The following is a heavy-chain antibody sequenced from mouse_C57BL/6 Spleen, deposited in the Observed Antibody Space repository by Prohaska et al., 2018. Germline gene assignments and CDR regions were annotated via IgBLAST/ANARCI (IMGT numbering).Heavy chain of an antibody. D-gene: IGHD1-1*01. CDR1: GYTFTDYY. Sequence: QVQLQQSGPELVKPGASVKISCKASGYTFTDYYINWVKQRPGQGLEWIGWIFPGSGSTYYNEKFKGKATLTVDKASSTAYMLLSSLTSEDSAVYFCAREEGYYGSSYGWFAYWGQGTLVTVSA. CDR2: IFPGSGST. CDR3: AREEGYYGSSYGWFAY. V-gene: IGHV1-75*01. J-gene: IGHJ3*01.